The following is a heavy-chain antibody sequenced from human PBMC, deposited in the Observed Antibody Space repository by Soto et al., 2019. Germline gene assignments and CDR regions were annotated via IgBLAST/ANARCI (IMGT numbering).Heavy chain of an antibody. CDR3: ARQKKDYYYYGMDV. Sequence: PSETLSLTCAVFGGSISSNSDCWCWVRHPPGKGLEWIGSIYYSGSTYYNPSLKSRVTISVDTSKNQFSLKLSSVTAADTAVYYCARQKKDYYYYGMDVWGQATTVTVSS. J-gene: IGHJ6*02. CDR2: IYYSGST. V-gene: IGHV4-39*01. CDR1: GGSISSNSDC.